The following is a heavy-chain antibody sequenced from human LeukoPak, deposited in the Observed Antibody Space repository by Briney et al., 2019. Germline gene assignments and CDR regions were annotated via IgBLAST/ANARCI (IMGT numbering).Heavy chain of an antibody. V-gene: IGHV3-30*02. CDR2: IRYDGSNK. J-gene: IGHJ4*02. CDR3: ARHQRWYYYDSSGYYLRDY. D-gene: IGHD3-22*01. Sequence: PGGSLRLSCAASGFTFSSYGMHWVRQAPGKGLEWVAFIRYDGSNKYYADSVKGRFAISRDNSKNTLYLQMNSLRAEDTAVYYCARHQRWYYYDSSGYYLRDYWGQGTLVTVSS. CDR1: GFTFSSYG.